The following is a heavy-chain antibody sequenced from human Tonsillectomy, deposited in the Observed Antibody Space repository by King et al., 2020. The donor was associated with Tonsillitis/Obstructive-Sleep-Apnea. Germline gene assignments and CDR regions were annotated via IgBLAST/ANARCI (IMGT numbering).Heavy chain of an antibody. CDR1: GFTFSSYA. J-gene: IGHJ4*02. CDR3: AKDGTTVTTGRGYCDD. D-gene: IGHD4-17*01. Sequence: VQLVESGGGLVQPGGSLRLSCVASGFTFSSYAMSWVRQAPGKGLEWVSSISYSGGSTDYADSAKGRFTISRDNSQNTLYLQMNSLRAEDTAVYYCAKDGTTVTTGRGYCDDGGQGTLVTVSS. CDR2: ISYSGGST. V-gene: IGHV3-23*04.